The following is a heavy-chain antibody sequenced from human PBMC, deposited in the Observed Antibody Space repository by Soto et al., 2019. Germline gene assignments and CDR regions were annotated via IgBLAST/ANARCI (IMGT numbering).Heavy chain of an antibody. CDR1: GYSFTTHW. Sequence: GESLKISCKGSGYSFTTHWVGWVRQMPGKGLEWMGIIYPGDSDARYSPSFQGQVTISVDESITTAFLQWSSLKASDTAMYYCAGSQFDYLGGPSGSLDSWAKGTLVTVSS. CDR2: IYPGDSDA. CDR3: AGSQFDYLGGPSGSLDS. D-gene: IGHD3-16*01. V-gene: IGHV5-51*01. J-gene: IGHJ4*02.